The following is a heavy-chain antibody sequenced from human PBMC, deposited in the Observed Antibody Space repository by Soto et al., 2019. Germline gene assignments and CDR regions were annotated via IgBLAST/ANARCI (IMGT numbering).Heavy chain of an antibody. V-gene: IGHV3-48*03. CDR3: ERYRGDYHVSSGYYHLLFDL. J-gene: IGHJ4*02. CDR2: ISSSASTI. D-gene: IGHD3-22*01. CDR1: RFTFSSYE. Sequence: VQLVESGGGLVHPGGSLRLSCAASRFTFSSYEMNWVRQAPGKGLEWVSYISSSASTIYCADSVKGRFTSSRDNAKSSQDLQIISLKAEDTAVYDCERYRGDYHVSSGYYHLLFDLWGQGIMVTVSS.